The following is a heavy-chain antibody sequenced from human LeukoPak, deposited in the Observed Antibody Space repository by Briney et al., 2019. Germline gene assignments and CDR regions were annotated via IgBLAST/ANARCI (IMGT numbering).Heavy chain of an antibody. V-gene: IGHV4-39*07. CDR1: GGSISSSSYY. CDR3: ARGIAVAGRGDYFDY. CDR2: IYYSGST. D-gene: IGHD6-19*01. Sequence: PSETLSLTCTVSGGSISSSSYYWVWIRQPPGKGLEWIGSIYYSGSTYYNPSLKSRVTISVDTSKNQFSLKLSSVTAADTAVYYCARGIAVAGRGDYFDYWGQATLVTVSS. J-gene: IGHJ4*02.